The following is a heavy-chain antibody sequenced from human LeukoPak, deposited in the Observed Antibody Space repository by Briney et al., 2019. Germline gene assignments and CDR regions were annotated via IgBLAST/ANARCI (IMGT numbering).Heavy chain of an antibody. D-gene: IGHD3-10*01. CDR3: ARKGYYYGSGSYPHFDY. V-gene: IGHV4-34*01. Sequence: KSSETLSLTCAVYGGSFSGYSWNWIRQPPVKGLEWIGEINHSGGTNYNPSLKSRVTISVDTSKKQFSLKLSSVTAADTAVYYCARKGYYYGSGSYPHFDYWGQGTLVTVSS. CDR2: INHSGGT. J-gene: IGHJ4*02. CDR1: GGSFSGYS.